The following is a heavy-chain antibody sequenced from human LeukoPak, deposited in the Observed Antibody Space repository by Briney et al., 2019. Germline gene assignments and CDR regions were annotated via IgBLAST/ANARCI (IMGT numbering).Heavy chain of an antibody. V-gene: IGHV1-46*01. CDR3: ARSSELWFGELHYHPPGV. D-gene: IGHD3-10*01. J-gene: IGHJ4*02. CDR2: INPSGGST. CDR1: GYTFTSYY. Sequence: GASVKVSCKASGYTFTSYYMHWVRQAPGQGLEWMGIINPSGGSTSYAQKFQGRVTITADKSTSTAYMELSSLRSEDTAVYYCARSSELWFGELHYHPPGVWGQGTLVTVSS.